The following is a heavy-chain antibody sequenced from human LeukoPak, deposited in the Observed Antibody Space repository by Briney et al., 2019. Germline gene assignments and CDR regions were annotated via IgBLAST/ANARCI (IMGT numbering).Heavy chain of an antibody. V-gene: IGHV1-2*06. CDR3: ARDYRPWSGYRSGGSCTDRDY. D-gene: IGHD2-15*01. Sequence: ASVKVSCKASGYTFTGYYMHWVRQAPGQGLEWMGRINPNSGGTNYAQKFQGRVTMTRDTSISTAYMELSRLRSDDTAVYYCARDYRPWSGYRSGGSCTDRDYWGQGTLVTVSS. J-gene: IGHJ4*02. CDR1: GYTFTGYY. CDR2: INPNSGGT.